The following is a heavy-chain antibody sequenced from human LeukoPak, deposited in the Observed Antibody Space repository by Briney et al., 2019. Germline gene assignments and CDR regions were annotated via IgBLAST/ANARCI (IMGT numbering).Heavy chain of an antibody. CDR3: TRGGYGSGSSQSDAFDI. Sequence: GESLKISCKGSGYSFTSYWIGWVRQMPGKGLEWMGIIYPGDSDTRYSPSFQGQVTISADKSISTAYLQWSSLKASDTAMYYCTRGGYGSGSSQSDAFDIWGQGTMLTVSS. V-gene: IGHV5-51*01. J-gene: IGHJ3*02. CDR1: GYSFTSYW. CDR2: IYPGDSDT. D-gene: IGHD3-10*01.